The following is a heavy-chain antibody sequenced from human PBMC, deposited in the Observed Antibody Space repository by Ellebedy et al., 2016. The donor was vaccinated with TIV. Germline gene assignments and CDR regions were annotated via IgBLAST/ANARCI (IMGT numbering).Heavy chain of an antibody. CDR1: GFTFSTYA. Sequence: GGSLRLXXAASGFTFSTYAMSWVRQAPGKGLEWVSPISGSGGSTYYADSVKGRFAISRDNSNNTLYLQMNSLRAEDTAVYYCAKGGGSCCFEVWGQGTLVTVSS. CDR2: ISGSGGST. CDR3: AKGGGSCCFEV. V-gene: IGHV3-23*01. J-gene: IGHJ4*02. D-gene: IGHD2-15*01.